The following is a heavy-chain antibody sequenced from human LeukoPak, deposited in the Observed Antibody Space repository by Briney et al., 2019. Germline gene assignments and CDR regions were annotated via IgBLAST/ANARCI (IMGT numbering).Heavy chain of an antibody. V-gene: IGHV1-46*01. CDR1: GYTFTSYY. D-gene: IGHD2-15*01. CDR3: ARVRRYCSGGSCPNWFDP. Sequence: GASVKVSCKASGYTFTSYYMHWVRQAPGQGLEWRGVINPSGGSTSYAQKCQGRVTMTRDTSTSTVYMELSSLRSEDTAVYYCARVRRYCSGGSCPNWFDPWGQGTLVTVSS. J-gene: IGHJ5*02. CDR2: INPSGGST.